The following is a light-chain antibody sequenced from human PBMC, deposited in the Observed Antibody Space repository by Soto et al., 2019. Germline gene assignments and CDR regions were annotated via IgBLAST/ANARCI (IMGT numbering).Light chain of an antibody. CDR2: DAS. V-gene: IGKV3-11*01. CDR1: HSVSSQ. J-gene: IGKJ2*01. CDR3: RQRSNWPRT. Sequence: EIVLTQSPATLSLSPGERATLSCRASHSVSSQLGWYQQKPGQAPRLLIYDASNTATGIPARFSGSGSGTDFTLTISSLEPEDFGVYYCRQRSNWPRTFGQGTKLEIK.